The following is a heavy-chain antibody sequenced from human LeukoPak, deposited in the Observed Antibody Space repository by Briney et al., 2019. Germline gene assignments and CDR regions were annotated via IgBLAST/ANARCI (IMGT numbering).Heavy chain of an antibody. CDR2: IIPIFGTA. J-gene: IGHJ5*02. CDR1: GGTVSRYP. D-gene: IGHD2-2*02. CDR3: ARDRPGRYCSTISCYSASPFDP. V-gene: IGHV1-69*01. Sequence: ASVKVSCKASGGTVSRYPISWVRQAPGQGLEWMGGIIPIFGTANYAQKFQGRVTITADESTSTAYMELCSLRSEDTAVYYCARDRPGRYCSTISCYSASPFDPWGQGTLVTVSS.